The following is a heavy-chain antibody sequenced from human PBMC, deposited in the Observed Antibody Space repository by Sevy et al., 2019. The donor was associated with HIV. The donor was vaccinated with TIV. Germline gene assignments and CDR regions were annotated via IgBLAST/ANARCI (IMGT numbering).Heavy chain of an antibody. V-gene: IGHV3-30*18. D-gene: IGHD6-13*01. CDR1: GFTFSSYG. CDR2: ISYDGSNK. Sequence: GGSLRLSCAASGFTFSSYGMHWVRQAPGKGLEWVAVISYDGSNKYYADSVKGLFTISRDNSKNTLYLQMNSLRAEDTAVYYCAKDRTTGIAAAGNPFDYWGQGTLVTVSS. CDR3: AKDRTTGIAAAGNPFDY. J-gene: IGHJ4*02.